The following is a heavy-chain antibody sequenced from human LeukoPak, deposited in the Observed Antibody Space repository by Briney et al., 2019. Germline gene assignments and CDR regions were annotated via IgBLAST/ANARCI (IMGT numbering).Heavy chain of an antibody. CDR3: ARVPRRGATPFDY. CDR1: GFTVSSNY. Sequence: PGGSLRLSCAASGFTVSSNYMSWVRQAPGKGLEWVSVIYSGGSTYYADSVKGRFTISRDNSKNTLYLQMNSLRAEDTAVYYCARVPRRGATPFDYWGQGTLVTVSS. D-gene: IGHD1-26*01. V-gene: IGHV3-66*01. J-gene: IGHJ4*02. CDR2: IYSGGST.